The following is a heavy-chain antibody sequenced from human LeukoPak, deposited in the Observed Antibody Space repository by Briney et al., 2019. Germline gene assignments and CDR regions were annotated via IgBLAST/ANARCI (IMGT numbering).Heavy chain of an antibody. J-gene: IGHJ4*02. Sequence: SETLSLTCTVSGGSISSYYWSWIRQPPGKGLEWIGEINHSGSTNYNPSLKSRVTISVDTSKNQFSLKLSSVTAADTAVYYCAKRLCTFKYGSGSNFEYWGQGTLVTVSS. D-gene: IGHD3-10*01. CDR2: INHSGST. CDR3: AKRLCTFKYGSGSNFEY. V-gene: IGHV4-34*01. CDR1: GGSISSYY.